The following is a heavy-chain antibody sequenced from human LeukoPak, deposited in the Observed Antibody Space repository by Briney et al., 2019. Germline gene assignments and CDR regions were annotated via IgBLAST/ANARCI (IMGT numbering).Heavy chain of an antibody. Sequence: PSETLSLTCAVYGGSFSGYYWSWIRQPPGKGLEWIGEINHSGSTNYNPSLKSRVTISVDTSKNQFSLKLSSVTAADTAVYYCARGGAPIFGVVNNFDYWGQGTLVTVSS. CDR2: INHSGST. CDR1: GGSFSGYY. V-gene: IGHV4-34*01. CDR3: ARGGAPIFGVVNNFDY. D-gene: IGHD3-3*01. J-gene: IGHJ4*02.